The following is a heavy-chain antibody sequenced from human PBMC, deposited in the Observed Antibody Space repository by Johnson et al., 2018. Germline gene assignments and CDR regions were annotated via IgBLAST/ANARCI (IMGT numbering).Heavy chain of an antibody. CDR2: ISGSGGST. Sequence: EVQLVESGGGLVKPGGSLRLSCAASGFTFSSYAMSWVRQAPGKGLEWVSAISGSGGSTYYADSVKGRFTISRDNAKNSLHLQMNSLRDEDTAVYYCARDLFIVWERNAMDGWGRGTTVTVSS. V-gene: IGHV3-23*04. J-gene: IGHJ6*02. CDR1: GFTFSSYA. D-gene: IGHD3-16*01. CDR3: ARDLFIVWERNAMDG.